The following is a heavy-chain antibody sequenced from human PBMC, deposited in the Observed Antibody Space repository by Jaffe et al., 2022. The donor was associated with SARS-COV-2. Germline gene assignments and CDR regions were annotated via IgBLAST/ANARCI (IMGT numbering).Heavy chain of an antibody. D-gene: IGHD1-1*01. V-gene: IGHV4-39*01. CDR1: GGSISSSSYY. CDR3: RGELESIASFGTTKKDY. J-gene: IGHJ4*02. Sequence: QLQLQESGPGLVKPSETLSLTCTVSGGSISSSSYYWGWIRQPPGKGLEWIGSIYYSGSTYYNPSLKSRVTISVDTSKNQFSLKLSSVTAADTAVYYCRGELESIASFGTTKKDYWGQGTLVTVSS. CDR2: IYYSGST.